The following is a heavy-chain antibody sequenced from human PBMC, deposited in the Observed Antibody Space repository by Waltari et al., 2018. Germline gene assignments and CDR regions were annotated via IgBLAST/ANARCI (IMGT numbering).Heavy chain of an antibody. CDR2: NSGSA. CDR1: GGSISSYY. D-gene: IGHD3-10*01. CDR3: ARVGDYYGAGSYENWFDP. Sequence: QVQLQESGPGLVKPSETLSLTCTVSGGSISSYYWSGIRQPPGKGLEWIGYNSGSANYNPSLKSRVTISVDTSKNQFSLKLSSVTAADTAVYYCARVGDYYGAGSYENWFDPWGQGTLVTVSS. V-gene: IGHV4-59*08. J-gene: IGHJ5*02.